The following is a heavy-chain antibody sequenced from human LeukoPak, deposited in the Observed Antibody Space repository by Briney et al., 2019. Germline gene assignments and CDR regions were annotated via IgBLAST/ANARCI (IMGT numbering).Heavy chain of an antibody. CDR2: INHSGST. CDR3: ARQQNYYYYYGMDV. J-gene: IGHJ6*02. V-gene: IGHV4-34*01. CDR1: GGSFSGYY. Sequence: SETLSLTCAVYGGSFSGYYWSWIRQPPGKGLEWIGEINHSGSTNYNPSLKSRVTISVDTSKNQFSLKLSSVTAADTAVYYCARQQNYYYYYGMDVWGQGTTVTVSS.